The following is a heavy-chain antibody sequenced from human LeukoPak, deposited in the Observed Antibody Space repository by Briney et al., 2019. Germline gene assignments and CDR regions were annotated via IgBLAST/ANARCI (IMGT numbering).Heavy chain of an antibody. CDR1: GGSISSSSYY. CDR2: IYYSGST. D-gene: IGHD6-19*01. CDR3: AGEDPGRYSSGCFDY. V-gene: IGHV4-39*07. Sequence: SETLSLTCTVSGGSISSSSYYWGWIRQPPGKGLEWIGSIYYSGSTYYNPSLKSRVTISVDTFKNQFSLKLSSVTAADTAVYYCAGEDPGRYSSGCFDYWGQGTLVTVSS. J-gene: IGHJ4*02.